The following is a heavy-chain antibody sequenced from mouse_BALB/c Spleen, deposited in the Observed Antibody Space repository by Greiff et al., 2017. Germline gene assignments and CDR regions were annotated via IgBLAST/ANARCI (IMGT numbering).Heavy chain of an antibody. Sequence: EVQRVESGAELVKPGASVKLSCTASGFNIKDTYMHWVKQRPEQGLEWIGRIDPANGNTKYDPKFQGKATITADTSSNTAYLQLSSLTSEDTAVYYCARGDYPVAYWGQGTLVTVSA. CDR1: GFNIKDTY. CDR3: ARGDYPVAY. CDR2: IDPANGNT. D-gene: IGHD2-4*01. J-gene: IGHJ3*01. V-gene: IGHV14-3*02.